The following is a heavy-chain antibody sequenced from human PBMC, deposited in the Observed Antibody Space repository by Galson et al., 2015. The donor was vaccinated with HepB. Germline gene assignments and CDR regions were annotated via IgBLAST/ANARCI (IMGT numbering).Heavy chain of an antibody. CDR2: ISGSGGST. CDR3: AKATLYSSGWYSVSGYYFDY. D-gene: IGHD6-19*01. CDR1: GFTFSSYA. Sequence: SLRLSCAASGFTFSSYAMSWVRQAPGKGLEWVSAISGSGGSTYYADSVKGRFTISRDNSKNTLYLQMNSLRAEDTAVYYCAKATLYSSGWYSVSGYYFDYWGQGTLVTVSS. V-gene: IGHV3-23*01. J-gene: IGHJ4*02.